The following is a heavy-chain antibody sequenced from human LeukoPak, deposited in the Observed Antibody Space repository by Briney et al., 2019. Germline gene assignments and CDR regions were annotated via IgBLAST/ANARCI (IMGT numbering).Heavy chain of an antibody. Sequence: GGSLRLSCAASGFTFSSYWMTWVRQAPGKGLEWVANIKRDGSEKYYVESVKGRFTISRDNANNSLYLQMNSLRAEDTAVYYCGRVLISVMVRGPNDYWGQGTLVTVSS. D-gene: IGHD3-10*01. V-gene: IGHV3-7*01. CDR2: IKRDGSEK. CDR3: GRVLISVMVRGPNDY. J-gene: IGHJ4*02. CDR1: GFTFSSYW.